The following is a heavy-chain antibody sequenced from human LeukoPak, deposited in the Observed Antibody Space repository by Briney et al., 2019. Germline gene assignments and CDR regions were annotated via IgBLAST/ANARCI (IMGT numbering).Heavy chain of an antibody. V-gene: IGHV3-9*01. Sequence: GGSLRLSCAASGFTLDDYAMHWVRQAPGKGLECVSGINWNSGNIGYADSVKGRFTISRDNAKNSLYLQMNSLRAEDTALYYCAKGGDIDILNSHDAFDIWGQGTMVTVSS. CDR2: INWNSGNI. J-gene: IGHJ3*02. CDR1: GFTLDDYA. CDR3: AKGGDIDILNSHDAFDI. D-gene: IGHD3-9*01.